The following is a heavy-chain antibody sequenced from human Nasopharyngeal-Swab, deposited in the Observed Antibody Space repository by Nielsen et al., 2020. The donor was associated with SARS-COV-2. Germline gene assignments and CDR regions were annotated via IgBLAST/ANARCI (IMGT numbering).Heavy chain of an antibody. J-gene: IGHJ6*03. D-gene: IGHD1-1*01. V-gene: IGHV4-61*02. CDR2: LYTSGTT. CDR3: ARAILNLGRGDYMDV. Sequence: WIRQPPGKGLEWIGRLYTSGTTNYNPSLKSRVTISVDTSKDQFSLKLSSVTAADTAVYYSARAILNLGRGDYMDVWGKGTTVTVSS.